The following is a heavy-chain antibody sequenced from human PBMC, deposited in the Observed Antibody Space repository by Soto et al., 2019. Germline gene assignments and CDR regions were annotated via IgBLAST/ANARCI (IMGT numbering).Heavy chain of an antibody. CDR1: GGYIYGLY. CDR3: ARVMGRKIGLFDL. J-gene: IGHJ4*02. CDR2: IYYNGAY. V-gene: IGHV4-59*11. Sequence: QVQLQESGPGLVKPLETLSITCSVSGGYIYGLYWSWIRQTPGKGLEWIGYIYYNGAYNYNPSLKSRVTSSVDMGKNQMALRLESVTAAEAGVYYCARVMGRKIGLFDLWGLGSLATVSS. D-gene: IGHD2-21*01.